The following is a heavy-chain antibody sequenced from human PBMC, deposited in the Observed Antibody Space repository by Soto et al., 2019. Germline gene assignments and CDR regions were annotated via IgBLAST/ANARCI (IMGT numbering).Heavy chain of an antibody. CDR1: GGSISSGGYY. D-gene: IGHD6-13*01. V-gene: IGHV4-31*03. Sequence: PSETLSLTCTVSGGSISSGGYYGSWIRQHPGKGLEWIGYIYYSGSTYYNPSLKSRVTISVDTSKNQFSLKLSSVTASDTAVYYCARVRGIAAAGYYYYGMDVWGQGTTVTISS. CDR3: ARVRGIAAAGYYYYGMDV. CDR2: IYYSGST. J-gene: IGHJ6*02.